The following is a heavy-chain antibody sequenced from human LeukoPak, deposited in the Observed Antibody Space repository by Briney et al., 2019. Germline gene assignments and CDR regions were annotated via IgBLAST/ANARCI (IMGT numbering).Heavy chain of an antibody. CDR2: INPSSGGT. CDR3: ARDDYYDVSGFDS. D-gene: IGHD3-22*01. CDR1: GYTFTGHS. V-gene: IGHV1-2*02. Sequence: ASVKVSCKASGYTFTGHSIYWVRQAPGQGLEWMGWINPSSGGTKYAQNFQGRVTMTSDTSISTAYMELSWLRSDDTALYYCARDDYYDVSGFDSWGQGTLVTVSS. J-gene: IGHJ4*02.